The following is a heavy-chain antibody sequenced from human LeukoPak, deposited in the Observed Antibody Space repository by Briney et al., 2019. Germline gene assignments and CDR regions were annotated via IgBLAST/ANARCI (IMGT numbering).Heavy chain of an antibody. Sequence: GGSLRLSCAASGFTFSSYAMSWVRQAPGKGLEWVSAISGSGGSTYYADSVKGRFTISRDNYKNTLYLQMNSLRAEDTAVYYCAKVTGGSSSFSLGYWGQGTLVTVSS. J-gene: IGHJ4*02. CDR3: AKVTGGSSSFSLGY. D-gene: IGHD6-6*01. V-gene: IGHV3-23*01. CDR2: ISGSGGST. CDR1: GFTFSSYA.